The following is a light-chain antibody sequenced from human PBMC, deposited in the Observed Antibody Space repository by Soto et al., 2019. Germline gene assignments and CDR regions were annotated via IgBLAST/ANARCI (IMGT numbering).Light chain of an antibody. V-gene: IGKV3-20*01. J-gene: IGKJ5*01. CDR2: GAS. CDR3: QHYVERATIT. CDR1: QSVSSR. Sequence: EIVMTQSPGTLSLSPGERATLPCRASQSVSSRLAWDQQKPCQAPRLLLTGASSRATGIPDRFSGSGSGTDFTLTISRLEPEAFALYYCQHYVERATITFGQGTRLEI.